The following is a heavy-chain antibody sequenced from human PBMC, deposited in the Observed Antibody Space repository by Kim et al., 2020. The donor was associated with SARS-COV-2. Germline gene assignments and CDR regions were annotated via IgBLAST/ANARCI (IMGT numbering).Heavy chain of an antibody. J-gene: IGHJ5*02. CDR1: GGSISSYY. D-gene: IGHD3-3*01. Sequence: SETLSLTCTVSGGSISSYYWSWIRQPPGKGLEWIGYIYYSGSTNYNPSLKSRVTISVDTSKNQFSLKLSSVTAADTAVYYCARFTRDFWNVDWFDPWGQGTLVTVSS. CDR3: ARFTRDFWNVDWFDP. V-gene: IGHV4-59*01. CDR2: IYYSGST.